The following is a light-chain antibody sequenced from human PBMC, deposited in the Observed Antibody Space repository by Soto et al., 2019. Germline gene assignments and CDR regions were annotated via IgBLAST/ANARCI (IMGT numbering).Light chain of an antibody. J-gene: IGLJ1*01. V-gene: IGLV4-69*01. CDR3: RTWGTGIQV. CDR1: SGHSRNA. CDR2: VNSDGSY. Sequence: QSVLTQSPSASASLGASVKFTCTRSSGHSRNAIAWHQQQPEKGPRYLMKVNSDGSYSKGDGIPDRFSGSSSGAARYLSSSSLQSEDEADYYCRTWGTGIQVFGTGTKLTVL.